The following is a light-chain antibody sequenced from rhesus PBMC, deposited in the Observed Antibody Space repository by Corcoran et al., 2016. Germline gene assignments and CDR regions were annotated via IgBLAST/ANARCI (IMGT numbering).Light chain of an antibody. V-gene: IGKV1-36*01. Sequence: DIQMTQSPSSLSASVGDRVTITCRASQDISNYLSWYQQKPGEAPKRLIYFASRLQSGVPSRFSGSGSVTQFTLTVSCLQPEDFASSYCLQYNNRRTFGQGTKVEIK. CDR1: QDISNY. CDR2: FAS. J-gene: IGKJ1*01. CDR3: LQYNNRRT.